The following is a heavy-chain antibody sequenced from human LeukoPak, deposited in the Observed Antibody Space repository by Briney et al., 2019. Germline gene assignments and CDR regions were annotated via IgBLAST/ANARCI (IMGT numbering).Heavy chain of an antibody. CDR3: VRASVESGGAFDI. V-gene: IGHV4-59*01. Sequence: SETLSLTCTVSGGSISSYYWSWIRQPPGKGLEWIGYIYYSGSTNYNPSLKSRVTISVDTSKNQFSLKLSSVTAADTAVYYCVRASVESGGAFDIWGQGTMVTVSS. J-gene: IGHJ3*02. CDR2: IYYSGST. D-gene: IGHD2-15*01. CDR1: GGSISSYY.